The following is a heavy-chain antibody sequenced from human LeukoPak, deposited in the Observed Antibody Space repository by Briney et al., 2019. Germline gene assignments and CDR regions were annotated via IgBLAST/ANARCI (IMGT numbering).Heavy chain of an antibody. V-gene: IGHV4-59*08. CDR3: ARRGSGSYYPLDY. D-gene: IGHD1-26*01. J-gene: IGHJ4*02. CDR1: GGSISSYY. Sequence: SETLSLTCTVSGGSISSYYWSWIRQPPGKGLEWIGYIYYSGSTNYNPSLKSRVTISVDTSKNQFSLKLSSVTAADTAVYYCARRGSGSYYPLDYWGQGTLVTVSS. CDR2: IYYSGST.